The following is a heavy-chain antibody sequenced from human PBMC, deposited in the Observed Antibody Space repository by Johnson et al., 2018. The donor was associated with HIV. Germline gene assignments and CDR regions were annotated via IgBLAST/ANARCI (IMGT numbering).Heavy chain of an antibody. CDR3: ARVIMTVVGGDACDI. V-gene: IGHV3-30*03. D-gene: IGHD3-22*01. Sequence: QMQLVESGGGVVQPGRSLRLSCAVSGFTFSSFGMHWVRQAPGKGLEWMAVISSAGTDKYYADSVKGRFTISRDKAKNSLYLQMKSLRAEDTALYHCARVIMTVVGGDACDIWGQGTMVTVSS. J-gene: IGHJ3*02. CDR1: GFTFSSFG. CDR2: ISSAGTDK.